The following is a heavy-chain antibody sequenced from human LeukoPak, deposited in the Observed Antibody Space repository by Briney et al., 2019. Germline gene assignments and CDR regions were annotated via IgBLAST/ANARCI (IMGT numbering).Heavy chain of an antibody. CDR3: ARRGAMVRGPAYHFDH. D-gene: IGHD3-10*01. CDR1: GGSITSGDSF. V-gene: IGHV4-31*03. J-gene: IGHJ4*02. CDR2: ISYSGSP. Sequence: SETLSLTCTISGGSITSGDSFWTWIRHHPEKGLEWIGYISYSGSPYYNPSLQTRVTISSDMSKNQFSLNLASVTAADTAVYYCARRGAMVRGPAYHFDHWGQGVLVTVSS.